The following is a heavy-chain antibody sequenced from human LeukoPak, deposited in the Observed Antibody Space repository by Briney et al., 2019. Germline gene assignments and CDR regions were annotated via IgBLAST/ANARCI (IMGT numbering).Heavy chain of an antibody. V-gene: IGHV3-23*01. CDR2: ISGSGDTT. J-gene: IGHJ4*02. Sequence: GGSPRLSCSASGFTFSNYALSWVRQTPGKGLEWVSSISGSGDTTFHADSVKGRITISRDIPRKTLYLQMNSLRAEDTAIYYCAKDLYPGGIQPRWFDYWGQGTLVTVSS. D-gene: IGHD5-18*01. CDR3: AKDLYPGGIQPRWFDY. CDR1: GFTFSNYA.